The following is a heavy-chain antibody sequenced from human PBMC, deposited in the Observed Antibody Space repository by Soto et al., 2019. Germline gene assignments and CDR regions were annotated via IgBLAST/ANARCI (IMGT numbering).Heavy chain of an antibody. CDR1: GYSFAGYW. CDR3: ARSRYYYDSSGYYYDHAFDI. V-gene: IGHV5-51*01. J-gene: IGHJ3*02. CDR2: IYPGDSDT. D-gene: IGHD3-22*01. Sequence: GESLKISCKGSGYSFAGYWIGWVRQMPGKGLEWMGIIYPGDSDTRYSPSFQGQVTISADKSISTAYLQWSSLKASDTAMYYCARSRYYYDSSGYYYDHAFDIWGQGTMVTVSS.